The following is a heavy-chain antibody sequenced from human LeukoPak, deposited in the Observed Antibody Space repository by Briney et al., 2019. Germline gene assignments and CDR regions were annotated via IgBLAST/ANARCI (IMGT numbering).Heavy chain of an antibody. CDR2: IYSGGST. V-gene: IGHV3-53*01. CDR3: AREMVRGVIDH. Sequence: PGGSLRLSCAASGFTFSSNYMSWVRQAPGKGLEWVSVIYSGGSTYYADSVKSRFTISRDNSKNTLYLQMNSLRAEDTAVYYCAREMVRGVIDHWGQGTLVTVSS. J-gene: IGHJ4*02. CDR1: GFTFSSNY. D-gene: IGHD3-10*01.